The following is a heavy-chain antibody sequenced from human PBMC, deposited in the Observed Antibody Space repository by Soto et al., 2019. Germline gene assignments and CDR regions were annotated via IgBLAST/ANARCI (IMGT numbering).Heavy chain of an antibody. V-gene: IGHV4-59*01. CDR2: FYYSGST. J-gene: IGHJ4*01. CDR3: ARGTLTSYFDY. CDR1: GGSISSYY. Sequence: PSETLSLTCTVSGGSISSYYWSWIRQPPGKGLEWIGYFYYSGSTNYNPSLKSRVTISVDTSKNQFSLKLSSVTAADTAVYYCARGTLTSYFDYWGHGTLVTVSS.